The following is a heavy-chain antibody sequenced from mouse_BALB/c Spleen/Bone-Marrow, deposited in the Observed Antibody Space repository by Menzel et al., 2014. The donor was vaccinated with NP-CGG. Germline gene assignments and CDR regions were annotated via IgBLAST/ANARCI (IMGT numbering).Heavy chain of an antibody. V-gene: IGHV1S130*01. CDR2: IHPNSGNT. J-gene: IGHJ2*01. CDR1: GYTFTNSW. CDR3: ARHHRYAYYFDY. Sequence: VQLQQSGSVLVRPGASVKMSCKASGYTFTNSWIHWAKQRPGQGLEWIGEIHPNSGNTNFNEKFKVKATLTVDTSSSTAYVELSSLTAEDSAVYYCARHHRYAYYFDYWGQGTTLTVSS. D-gene: IGHD2-14*01.